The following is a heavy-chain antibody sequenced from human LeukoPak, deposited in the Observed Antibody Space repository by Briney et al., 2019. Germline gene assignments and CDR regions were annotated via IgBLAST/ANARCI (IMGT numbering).Heavy chain of an antibody. D-gene: IGHD2/OR15-2a*01. Sequence: GGSLRLSCAAAGFTVSSNYMSWGRQAPGKGLEWVSVTYSNGRTYYADSVKGRFTISRDISKNTLYLQMNSLRAEDTAVYYCARVLSGRGSLSDYYYSMDVWGKGTPVTISS. V-gene: IGHV3-53*01. J-gene: IGHJ6*03. CDR3: ARVLSGRGSLSDYYYSMDV. CDR2: TYSNGRT. CDR1: GFTVSSNY.